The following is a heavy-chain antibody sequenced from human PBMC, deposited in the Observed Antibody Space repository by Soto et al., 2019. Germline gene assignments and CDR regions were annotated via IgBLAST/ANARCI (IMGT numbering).Heavy chain of an antibody. D-gene: IGHD3-3*01. Sequence: ASVKVSCKAPGDTFTIYYMHWVRQAPGHGLEWMGVINPNGGSTRSAQKFQGRVTMTSDTSTSTVYMELRGLTSEDTAVYYCARPSGGLFGIIIEGTHWFAPWGQGTLVTVSS. J-gene: IGHJ5*02. CDR1: GDTFTIYY. CDR2: INPNGGST. CDR3: ARPSGGLFGIIIEGTHWFAP. V-gene: IGHV1-46*01.